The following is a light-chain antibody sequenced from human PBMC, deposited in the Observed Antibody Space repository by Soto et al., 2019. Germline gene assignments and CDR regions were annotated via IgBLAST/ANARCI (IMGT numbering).Light chain of an antibody. CDR1: SSNIGAGYD. Sequence: QSVLTQPPSVSGAPGQRVTISCTGSSSNIGAGYDVHWYQQLPGTAPKLLIYGNSNRPSGVPDRFSGSKSGTSASLAITGLQAEDEADYYCQSYASSLSVVFGGGTKLTGL. CDR3: QSYASSLSVV. J-gene: IGLJ2*01. CDR2: GNS. V-gene: IGLV1-40*01.